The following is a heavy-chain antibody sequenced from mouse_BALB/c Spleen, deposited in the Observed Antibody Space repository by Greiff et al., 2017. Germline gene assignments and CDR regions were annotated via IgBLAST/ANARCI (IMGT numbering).Heavy chain of an antibody. Sequence: VHVKQSGTVLARPGASVKMSCKASGYSFTSYWMHWVKQRPGQGLEWIGAIYPGNSDTSYNQKFKGKAKLTAVTSASTAYMELSSLTNEDSAVYYCTNYYGSSYGWFAYWGQGTLVTVSA. CDR3: TNYYGSSYGWFAY. J-gene: IGHJ3*01. V-gene: IGHV1-5*01. D-gene: IGHD1-1*01. CDR1: GYSFTSYW. CDR2: IYPGNSDT.